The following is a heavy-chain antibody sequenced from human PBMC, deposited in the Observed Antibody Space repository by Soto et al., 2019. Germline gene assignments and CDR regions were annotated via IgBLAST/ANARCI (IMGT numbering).Heavy chain of an antibody. J-gene: IGHJ4*02. Sequence: GESLKISCKGSGYSFTSYWIGWVRQMPGKGLERMGIIFSSDSSAKYSPSFVGQVTISVDRSINTAYLQWSSLKASDTAIYYCGTWRGSSWFDYWGPGTLVIVSS. CDR2: IFSSDSSA. V-gene: IGHV5-51*01. CDR3: GTWRGSSWFDY. CDR1: GYSFTSYW. D-gene: IGHD2-2*01.